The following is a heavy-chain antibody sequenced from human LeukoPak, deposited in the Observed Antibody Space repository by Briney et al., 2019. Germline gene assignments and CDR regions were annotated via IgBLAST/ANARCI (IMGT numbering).Heavy chain of an antibody. D-gene: IGHD5-18*01. V-gene: IGHV4-59*08. CDR3: ARLAKYSYAPYYFDY. CDR2: IYYSGST. J-gene: IGHJ4*02. CDR1: GGSISSYY. Sequence: PSETLSLTCTVSGGSISSYYWSWIRQPPGKGLEWIGYIYYSGSTNYNPSLKSRVTISVGTSKNQFPLKLSSVTAADTAVYYCARLAKYSYAPYYFDYWGQGTLVTVSS.